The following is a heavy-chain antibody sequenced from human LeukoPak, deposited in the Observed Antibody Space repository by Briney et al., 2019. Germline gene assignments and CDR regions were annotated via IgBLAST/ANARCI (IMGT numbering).Heavy chain of an antibody. Sequence: ASVKVSCKASGYTFTGYYMHWVRQAPGQGLEWMGWINPNSGGTNYAQKFQGRVTMTRDTSISTAYMELSRLRSDDTAVYYCARDLGYCSSTSCYDYGMDAWGQGTTVAVS. D-gene: IGHD2-2*01. CDR3: ARDLGYCSSTSCYDYGMDA. V-gene: IGHV1-2*02. CDR1: GYTFTGYY. CDR2: INPNSGGT. J-gene: IGHJ6*02.